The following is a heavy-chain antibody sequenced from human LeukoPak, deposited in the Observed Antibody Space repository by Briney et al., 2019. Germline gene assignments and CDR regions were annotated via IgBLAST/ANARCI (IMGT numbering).Heavy chain of an antibody. V-gene: IGHV3-30*18. CDR3: AKDLGRELPYYYYGMDV. CDR2: ISYDGSNK. D-gene: IGHD1-26*01. J-gene: IGHJ6*02. Sequence: PGGSLRLSCAASGFTFSSYGMHWVRQAPGKGLEWVAVISYDGSNKYYADSVKGRFTISRDNSKNTLYLQMNSLRAEDTAVYYRAKDLGRELPYYYYGMDVWGQGTTVTVSS. CDR1: GFTFSSYG.